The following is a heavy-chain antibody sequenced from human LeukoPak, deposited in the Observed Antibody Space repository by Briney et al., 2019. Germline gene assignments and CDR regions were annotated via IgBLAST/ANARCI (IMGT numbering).Heavy chain of an antibody. CDR3: ATTPSTYGAFDI. V-gene: IGHV1-24*01. CDR1: GYTLTELS. Sequence: ASVKVSCKVSGYTLTELSMHWVRQAPGKGLEWMGGFDPEDGETIYAQKFQGGVTMTEDTSTDTAYMEPSSLRSEDTAVYYCATTPSTYGAFDIWGQGTMVTVSS. J-gene: IGHJ3*02. CDR2: FDPEDGET. D-gene: IGHD2-2*01.